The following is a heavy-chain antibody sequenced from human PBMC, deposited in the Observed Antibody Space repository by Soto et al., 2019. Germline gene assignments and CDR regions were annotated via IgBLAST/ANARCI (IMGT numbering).Heavy chain of an antibody. Sequence: QVQLQESGPGLVKPSGTLSLTCAVSSGSISSSNWWSWVRQHPRKGLEWIGEIYNSGSTNYHPPHKRPSTIAVNNPKNQFSLKLSSVTAADTAVYYCARKIAVRGVIGAHIHYWGQGTLVTVSS. CDR1: SGSISSSNW. V-gene: IGHV4-4*02. J-gene: IGHJ4*02. CDR2: IYNSGST. CDR3: ARKIAVRGVIGAHIHY. D-gene: IGHD3-10*01.